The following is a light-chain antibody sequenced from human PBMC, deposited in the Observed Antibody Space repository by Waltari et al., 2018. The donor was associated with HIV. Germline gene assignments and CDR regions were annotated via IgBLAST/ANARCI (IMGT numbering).Light chain of an antibody. J-gene: IGKJ1*01. V-gene: IGKV1-5*03. CDR2: KAS. CDR1: QSIDTW. CDR3: QQYHTYPWT. Sequence: DIQMTQSPSTLSASVGDRVTITCQVSQSIDTWLAWYQQKPGKAPKLLIYKASTLETGVPSSFSGSGSGTEFTLTITTLQPDDFATYYCQQYHTYPWTFGQGTKVEI.